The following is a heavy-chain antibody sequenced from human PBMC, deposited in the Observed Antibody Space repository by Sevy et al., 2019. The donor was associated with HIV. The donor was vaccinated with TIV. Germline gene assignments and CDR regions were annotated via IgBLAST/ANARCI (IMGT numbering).Heavy chain of an antibody. J-gene: IGHJ4*02. V-gene: IGHV3-23*01. CDR1: GFTLSSYG. CDR2: ISSSGGST. D-gene: IGHD2-8*01. CDR3: AKDLTMPPGCTNGVCFYFDY. Sequence: GGSLRLSCAASGFTLSSYGMSWVRQAPGKGLEWVSAISSSGGSTYYADSVKGRFTISRDNSKNTLYLQMNSLRAEDTAVYYCAKDLTMPPGCTNGVCFYFDYWGQGSLVTVSS.